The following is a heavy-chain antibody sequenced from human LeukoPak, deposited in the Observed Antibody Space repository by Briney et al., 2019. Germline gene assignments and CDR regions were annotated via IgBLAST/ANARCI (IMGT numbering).Heavy chain of an antibody. V-gene: IGHV3-20*04. CDR2: FNWNGYNT. J-gene: IGHJ6*03. CDR1: GFTFHEYD. D-gene: IGHD1-14*01. CDR3: AREVGTIGYYYYCIDV. Sequence: GVSQPLPCAASGFTFHEYDMRWPRQAPGRGVEGVSGFNWNGYNTVYSDSVEGRFTISRNNAKNTLYLQMNSLKVEDTALYYCAREVGTIGYYYYCIDVWGKGTTVAVSS.